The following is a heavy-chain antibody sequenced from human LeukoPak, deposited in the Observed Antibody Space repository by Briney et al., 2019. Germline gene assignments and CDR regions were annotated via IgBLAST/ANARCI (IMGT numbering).Heavy chain of an antibody. Sequence: SETLSLTCTVSDGSLTNYDWSWVRQPPGKGLEFIGHVHYSGTANYNPSLRSRVTISIDTSKKHFFLKLKSVTGADTAVYYCARGYCDLRVEGLYFHSWGQRTLVTVAS. CDR1: DGSLTNYD. V-gene: IGHV4-59*01. D-gene: IGHD4-17*01. CDR3: ARGYCDLRVEGLYFHS. CDR2: VHYSGTA. J-gene: IGHJ4*02.